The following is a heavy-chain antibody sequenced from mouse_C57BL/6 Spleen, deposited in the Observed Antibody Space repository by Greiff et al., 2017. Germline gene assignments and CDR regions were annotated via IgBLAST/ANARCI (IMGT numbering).Heavy chain of an antibody. CDR1: GYTFTSYW. CDR2: IDPSDSET. J-gene: IGHJ3*01. D-gene: IGHD2-1*01. CDR3: ALGGNYPWFAY. Sequence: VQLQQPGAELVRPGSSVKLSCKASGYTFTSYWMHWVKQRPIQGLEWIGNIDPSDSETHYNQKFKDKATLTVDKSSSTAYMQLSSLTSEDSAVYYCALGGNYPWFAYWGQGTLVTVSA. V-gene: IGHV1-52*01.